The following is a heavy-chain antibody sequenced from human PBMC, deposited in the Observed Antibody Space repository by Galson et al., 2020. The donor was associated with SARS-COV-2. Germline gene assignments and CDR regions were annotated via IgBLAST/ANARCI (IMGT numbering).Heavy chain of an antibody. CDR2: ISYDGSNK. Sequence: GESLKISCAASGFTFSSYAMHWVRQAPGQGLEWVAVISYDGSNKYYADSVQGRFTISRDNSKNTLYLQMNSLRAEDTAVYYCAREGVLDATDAFDIWGQGTMVTVSS. J-gene: IGHJ3*02. V-gene: IGHV3-30*01. CDR3: AREGVLDATDAFDI. CDR1: GFTFSSYA. D-gene: IGHD3-16*01.